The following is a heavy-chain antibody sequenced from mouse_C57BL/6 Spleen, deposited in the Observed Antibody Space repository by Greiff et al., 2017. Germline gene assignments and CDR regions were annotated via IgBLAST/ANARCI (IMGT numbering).Heavy chain of an antibody. V-gene: IGHV5-4*01. Sequence: EVQLVESGGGLVKPGGSLKLSCAASGFTFSSYAMSWVRQTPEKRLEWVATISDGGSYTYYPDNVKGRFTISRDNAKNNLYLQMSHLKSEDTAMYYCAKACYSNYVEWYFDVWGTGTTVTVSS. CDR2: ISDGGSYT. J-gene: IGHJ1*03. CDR1: GFTFSSYA. CDR3: AKACYSNYVEWYFDV. D-gene: IGHD2-5*01.